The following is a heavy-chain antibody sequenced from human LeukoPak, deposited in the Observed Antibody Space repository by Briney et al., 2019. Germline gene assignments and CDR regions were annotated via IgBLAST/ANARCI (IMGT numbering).Heavy chain of an antibody. CDR3: ARARESMRTAGSFFDF. CDR1: GDSISSGDYS. D-gene: IGHD6-19*01. CDR2: IYHSGHT. V-gene: IGHV4-30-2*01. J-gene: IGHJ4*02. Sequence: SQTLSLTCGVSGDSISSGDYSWSWIRQPPGNGLEWIGYIYHSGHTNYNPSLKSRISISVDRSKNQFSLKLRSVTAADTAVYYCARARESMRTAGSFFDFWGQGILVTVSS.